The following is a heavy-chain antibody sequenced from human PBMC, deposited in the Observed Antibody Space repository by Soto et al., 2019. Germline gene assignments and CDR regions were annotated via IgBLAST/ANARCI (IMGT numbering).Heavy chain of an antibody. CDR2: IYYSENT. CDR1: GVSISSGDYY. J-gene: IGHJ5*01. D-gene: IGHD3-10*01. CDR3: SSVLPNWVRGVIGLGWFDP. Sequence: PSETLSLTCTVSGVSISSGDYYWSWIRQPPGKGLEWIGYIYYSENTYSNPSLKSRVAISGDTSKNQFSLKLSSVTAADTAVYYCSSVLPNWVRGVIGLGWFDPWGQGTLLTVSS. V-gene: IGHV4-30-4*01.